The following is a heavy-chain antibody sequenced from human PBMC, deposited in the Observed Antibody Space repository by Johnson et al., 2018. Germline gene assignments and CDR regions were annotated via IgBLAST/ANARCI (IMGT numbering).Heavy chain of an antibody. V-gene: IGHV3-23*01. D-gene: IGHD3-22*01. CDR3: AKQYYYDSSGYDAEYFQH. Sequence: VQLQESGGGVVQPGRSLRLSCAASGFTFSSYAMSWVRQAPGKGLEWVSAISGSGCSTYYADSVKGRFTISRDNSKNTLYLQMNSLRAEDTAVYYCAKQYYYDSSGYDAEYFQHWGQGTLVTVSS. J-gene: IGHJ1*01. CDR1: GFTFSSYA. CDR2: ISGSGCST.